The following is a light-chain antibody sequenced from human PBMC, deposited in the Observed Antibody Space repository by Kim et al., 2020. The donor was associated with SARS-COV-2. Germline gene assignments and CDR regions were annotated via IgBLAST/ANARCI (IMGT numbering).Light chain of an antibody. J-gene: IGLJ2*01. CDR3: AAWDDSLSGHVV. CDR1: SSNIGSNY. Sequence: ELTQPPSASGTPGQRFTISCSGSSSNIGSNYVYWYQQLPGTAPKLLIYRNNQRPSGVPDRFSGSKSGTSASLAISGLRSEDEADYYCAAWDDSLSGHVVFGGGTQLTVL. V-gene: IGLV1-47*01. CDR2: RNN.